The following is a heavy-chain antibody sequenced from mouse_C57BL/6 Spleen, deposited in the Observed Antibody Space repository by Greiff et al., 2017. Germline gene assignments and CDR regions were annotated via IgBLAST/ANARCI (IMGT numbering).Heavy chain of an antibody. CDR1: GYTFTSYW. V-gene: IGHV1-50*01. Sequence: QVQLQQPGAELVKPGASVKLSCKASGYTFTSYWMQWVNQRPGQGLEWIGEIDPSDSYTNYNQKFKGKATLAVDTSSSTAYMQLSSLTSEDSAVYYCARFGYNGRPLAYWGQGTRVTVSA. J-gene: IGHJ3*01. CDR3: ARFGYNGRPLAY. CDR2: IDPSDSYT. D-gene: IGHD1-1*01.